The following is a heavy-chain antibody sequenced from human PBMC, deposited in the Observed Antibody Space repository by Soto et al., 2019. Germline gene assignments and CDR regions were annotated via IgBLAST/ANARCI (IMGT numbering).Heavy chain of an antibody. Sequence: SLRLSCAASGFTFSSYGMHWVRQAPGKGLEWVAVISYDGSNKYYADSVKGRFTISRDNSKNTLYLQMNSLRAEDTAVYYCAKDQYYYDSSGYYYAGDYFDYWGQGTLVTVSS. CDR1: GFTFSSYG. D-gene: IGHD3-22*01. J-gene: IGHJ4*02. CDR3: AKDQYYYDSSGYYYAGDYFDY. V-gene: IGHV3-30*18. CDR2: ISYDGSNK.